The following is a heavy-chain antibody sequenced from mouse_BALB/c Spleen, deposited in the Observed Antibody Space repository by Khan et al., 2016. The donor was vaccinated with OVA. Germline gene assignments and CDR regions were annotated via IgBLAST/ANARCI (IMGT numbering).Heavy chain of an antibody. CDR3: ARSTYRYAFAY. J-gene: IGHJ3*01. CDR1: GYSITSGY. D-gene: IGHD2-14*01. CDR2: MFYSGNT. V-gene: IGHV3-8*02. Sequence: EVQLQESGPSLVKPSQTLSLTCSVTGYSITSGYWSWIRKFPGNKLEYMGYMFYSGNTYYNPSLKSRISITRHTSKNKYYLQLNSVTTEDTATYYCARSTYRYAFAYWGQGTLVTVSA.